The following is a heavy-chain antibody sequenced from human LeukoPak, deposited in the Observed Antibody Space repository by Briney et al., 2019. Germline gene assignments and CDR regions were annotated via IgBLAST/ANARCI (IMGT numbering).Heavy chain of an antibody. CDR3: ARIAAAGSFFDY. V-gene: IGHV4-39*07. CDR2: IYYSGST. Sequence: SETLSLTCTVSGDSISSSSYYWGWIRHPPGKGLEWIGSIYYSGSTNYNPSLKSRVTMSVDTSKNQFSLKLSSVTAADTAVYYCARIAAAGSFFDYWGQGTLVTVSS. J-gene: IGHJ4*02. D-gene: IGHD6-13*01. CDR1: GDSISSSSYY.